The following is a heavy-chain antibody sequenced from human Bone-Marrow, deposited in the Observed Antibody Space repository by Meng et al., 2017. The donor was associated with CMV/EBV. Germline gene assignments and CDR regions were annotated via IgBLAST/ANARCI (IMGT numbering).Heavy chain of an antibody. Sequence: ASVEVSYKASGYTFTGYYMHWVRQAPGQGLEWMGWINPNSGGKNYAQKFQGRVTMTRETSIRTAYMELSGLRSDDTAVYYWARPNCRTGTFFTDYFDSWGQGTLVTVSS. CDR2: INPNSGGK. D-gene: IGHD1-7*01. J-gene: IGHJ4*02. CDR3: ARPNCRTGTFFTDYFDS. CDR1: GYTFTGYY. V-gene: IGHV1-2*02.